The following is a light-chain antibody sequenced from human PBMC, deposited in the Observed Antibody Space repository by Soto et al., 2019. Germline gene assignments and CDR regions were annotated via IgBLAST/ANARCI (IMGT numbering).Light chain of an antibody. CDR3: QQYGSSPPLT. Sequence: IVLTQSPATLSFAPGEIATLSWGASQSVSSSHLAWYQQKPCLAPRLLIYDASSRATGIPDRFSGSGSGTDFTLTISRLEPEDFAVYYCQQYGSSPPLTFGGGTKVDIK. V-gene: IGKV3D-20*01. J-gene: IGKJ4*01. CDR2: DAS. CDR1: QSVSSSH.